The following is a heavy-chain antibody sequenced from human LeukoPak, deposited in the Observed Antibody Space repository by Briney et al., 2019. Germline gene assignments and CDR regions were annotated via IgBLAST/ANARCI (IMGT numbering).Heavy chain of an antibody. CDR3: ARGFDSGYDFGY. CDR2: IWYDGSNK. CDR1: GFTFSTYG. Sequence: GGSLRLSCAASGFTFSTYGMHWVRQAPGKGLEWVAVIWYDGSNKYYADSVKGRFTIPRDNSKNTLYLQMNSLRAEDTAVYYCARGFDSGYDFGYWGQGTLVTVSS. V-gene: IGHV3-33*01. D-gene: IGHD5-12*01. J-gene: IGHJ4*02.